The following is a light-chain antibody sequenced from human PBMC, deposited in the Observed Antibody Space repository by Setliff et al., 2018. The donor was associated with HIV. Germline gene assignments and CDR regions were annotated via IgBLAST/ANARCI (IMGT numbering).Light chain of an antibody. CDR1: SSNLGAGYD. Sequence: QSALTQPPSVSGAPGQRVTISCAGTSSNLGAGYDVYWYQQLPGTAPKLLIYGSNNRPAGVPDRFSGSKSGTSASLAITGLQAEDEADYYCSSYAITNTLPFGTGTKVTVL. J-gene: IGLJ1*01. V-gene: IGLV1-40*01. CDR3: SSYAITNTLP. CDR2: GSN.